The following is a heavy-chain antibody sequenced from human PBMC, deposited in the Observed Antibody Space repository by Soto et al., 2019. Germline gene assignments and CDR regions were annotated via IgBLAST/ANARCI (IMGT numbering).Heavy chain of an antibody. CDR1: GYSFTSYW. V-gene: IGHV5-51*01. Sequence: PGESLKISCKGSGYSFTSYWIGWVRQMPGKGLEWMGIIYPGDSDTRYSPSFQGQVTISADKSISTAYLQWSSLKASDTAMYYCARQVIAARTLYYFDYWGQGTLVTVSS. CDR3: ARQVIAARTLYYFDY. CDR2: IYPGDSDT. D-gene: IGHD6-6*01. J-gene: IGHJ4*02.